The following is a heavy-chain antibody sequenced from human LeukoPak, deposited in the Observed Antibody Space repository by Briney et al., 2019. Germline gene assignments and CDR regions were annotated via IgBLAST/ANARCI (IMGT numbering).Heavy chain of an antibody. D-gene: IGHD2-2*01. CDR3: ATSVVVPARDYYYYYGMDV. Sequence: GASVKVSCKASGGTFSSYAISWVRQAPGQGLEWMGRIIPILGIANYAQKFQGRVTITADKSTSTAYMELSSLRSEDTAVYYCATSVVVPARDYYYYYGMDVWGQGTTVTVSS. CDR1: GGTFSSYA. V-gene: IGHV1-69*04. CDR2: IIPILGIA. J-gene: IGHJ6*02.